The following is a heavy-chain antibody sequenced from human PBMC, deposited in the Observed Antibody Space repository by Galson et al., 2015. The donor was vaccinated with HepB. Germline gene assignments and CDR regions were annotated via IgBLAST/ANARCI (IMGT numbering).Heavy chain of an antibody. V-gene: IGHV3-23*01. J-gene: IGHJ6*02. Sequence: SLRLSCAASGFTFSNYGMSWVRQAPGKGLECVAAISRAGDTSDYAESVKGRFTVSRDNSKNTLYLQMNSLRVGDTAVYYCAKGPLGYCSSIRCHTTYGMDVWGQGTTVTVSS. CDR3: AKGPLGYCSSIRCHTTYGMDV. CDR1: GFTFSNYG. CDR2: ISRAGDTS. D-gene: IGHD2-2*01.